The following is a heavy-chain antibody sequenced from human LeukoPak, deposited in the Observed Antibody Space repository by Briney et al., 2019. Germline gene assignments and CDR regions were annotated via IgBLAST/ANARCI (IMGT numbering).Heavy chain of an antibody. Sequence: PSQTLSLTCTVSGGSISSDDYYWSWIRQPPGKGLEWIGFIYYSGSTYYKPSLKSRVTISMDTSKNQFSLRLSSVAAADTAVYYCARHRAYYDFWSGSINETDYWGQGTLVTVSS. D-gene: IGHD3-3*01. CDR1: GGSISSDDYY. V-gene: IGHV4-30-4*08. J-gene: IGHJ4*02. CDR3: ARHRAYYDFWSGSINETDY. CDR2: IYYSGST.